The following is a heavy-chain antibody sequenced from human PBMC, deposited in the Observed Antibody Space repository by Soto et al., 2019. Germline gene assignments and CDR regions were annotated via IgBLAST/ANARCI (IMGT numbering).Heavy chain of an antibody. J-gene: IGHJ6*03. CDR3: AKDPLLWFGELSYYMDV. Sequence: GGSLRFSCAASGFTFSSYGMHWVRQAPGKGLEWVAVISYDGSNKYYADSVKGRFTISRDNSKNTLYLQMNSLRAEDTAVYYCAKDPLLWFGELSYYMDVWGKGTTVTVSS. D-gene: IGHD3-10*01. CDR2: ISYDGSNK. CDR1: GFTFSSYG. V-gene: IGHV3-30*18.